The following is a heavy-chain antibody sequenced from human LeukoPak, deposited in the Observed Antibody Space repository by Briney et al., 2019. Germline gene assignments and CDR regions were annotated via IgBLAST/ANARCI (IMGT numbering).Heavy chain of an antibody. V-gene: IGHV4-31*03. J-gene: IGHJ6*04. D-gene: IGHD2-15*01. CDR2: IYYSGST. Sequence: PSQTLSLTCTVSGGSISSGGYYWGWIRQHPGKGLEWIGYIYYSGSTYYNPSLKSRVTISVDTSKNQFSLKLSSVTAADTAVYYCARVRYCSGGSCLEGYGMDVWGKGTTVTVSS. CDR1: GGSISSGGYY. CDR3: ARVRYCSGGSCLEGYGMDV.